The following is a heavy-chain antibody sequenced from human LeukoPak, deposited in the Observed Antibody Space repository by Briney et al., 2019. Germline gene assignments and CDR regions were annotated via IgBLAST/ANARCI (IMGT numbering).Heavy chain of an antibody. J-gene: IGHJ4*02. CDR2: ISSSSSYI. Sequence: PGGSLRLSCAASGFTFSSYSMNWVRQAPGKGLEWVSSISSSSSYIYYADSVKGRFTISRDNAKNSLYLQMNSLRAEDTAVYHCARSPASREWLRLADLYYFDYWGQGTLVTVSS. CDR3: ARSPASREWLRLADLYYFDY. CDR1: GFTFSSYS. D-gene: IGHD5-12*01. V-gene: IGHV3-21*01.